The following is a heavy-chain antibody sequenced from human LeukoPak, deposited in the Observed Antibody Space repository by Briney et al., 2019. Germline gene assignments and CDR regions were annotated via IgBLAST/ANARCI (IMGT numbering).Heavy chain of an antibody. V-gene: IGHV4-34*01. CDR3: SGGGDHGRHHYDY. CDR1: GGSFSGYY. Sequence: SGTLCLSCAVYGGSFSGYYWSWVRQTPGKGLEWVGEIYHSGSTKYNPSPKSRVTISADTPKNQSSLKLSYVSRPEAAVYYCSGGGDHGRHHYDYRGEG. D-gene: IGHD4-17*01. J-gene: IGHJ4*02. CDR2: IYHSGST.